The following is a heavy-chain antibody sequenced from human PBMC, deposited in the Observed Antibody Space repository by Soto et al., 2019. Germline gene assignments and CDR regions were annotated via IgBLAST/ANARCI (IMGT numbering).Heavy chain of an antibody. CDR1: GFMFNNYA. Sequence: PGGSLRLSCAASGFMFNNYAMSWVRQAPGKGLEWVSTVSGSGGTTYYADSLKGRFTISRDNSKKTVYLQMNRLRADDTAIYYCAKGLYYYDSSGYRLFDYWGQGTVVTVA. J-gene: IGHJ4*02. CDR2: VSGSGGTT. V-gene: IGHV3-23*01. D-gene: IGHD3-22*01. CDR3: AKGLYYYDSSGYRLFDY.